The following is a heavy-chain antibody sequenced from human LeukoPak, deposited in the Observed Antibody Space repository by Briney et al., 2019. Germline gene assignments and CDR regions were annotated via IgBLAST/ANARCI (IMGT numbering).Heavy chain of an antibody. J-gene: IGHJ4*02. CDR2: IYPDESNI. CDR1: GYSFTSYW. Sequence: GESLKISCKGSGYSFTSYWIGWVRQMPGKGLEWMGIIYPDESNIRYSPSFQGQVTISADKSISTAYLQWSSLKASDTAMYYCARPPSRGYSSSFEYWGQGTLVTVSS. CDR3: ARPPSRGYSSSFEY. D-gene: IGHD2-2*03. V-gene: IGHV5-51*01.